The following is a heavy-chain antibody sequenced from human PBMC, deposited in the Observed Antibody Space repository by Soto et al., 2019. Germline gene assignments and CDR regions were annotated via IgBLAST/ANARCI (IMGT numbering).Heavy chain of an antibody. CDR3: AREILFTPTSIAARPFDY. Sequence: ASVKVSCKASGYTFTGYYMHWVRQAPGQGLEWMGWINPNSGGTNYAQKFQGWVTMTRDTSISTAYMELSRLRSDDTAVYYYAREILFTPTSIAARPFDYWGQGTLVTVSS. J-gene: IGHJ4*02. D-gene: IGHD6-6*01. CDR1: GYTFTGYY. V-gene: IGHV1-2*04. CDR2: INPNSGGT.